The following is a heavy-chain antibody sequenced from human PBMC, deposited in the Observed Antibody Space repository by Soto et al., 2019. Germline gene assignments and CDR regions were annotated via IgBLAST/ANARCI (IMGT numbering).Heavy chain of an antibody. J-gene: IGHJ4*02. CDR2: IYYSGTT. Sequence: SENLSLTLNVSGGSISTSKYHSGLVRQPSVKGLDCIGNIYYSGTTYYNISLKSRVNISVDTSKNQFSLKLNSVTAADTAVYYCATFVVPASRHTGFDFWGPGTLVTVSS. D-gene: IGHD2-21*02. CDR3: ATFVVPASRHTGFDF. CDR1: GGSISTSKYH. V-gene: IGHV4-39*01.